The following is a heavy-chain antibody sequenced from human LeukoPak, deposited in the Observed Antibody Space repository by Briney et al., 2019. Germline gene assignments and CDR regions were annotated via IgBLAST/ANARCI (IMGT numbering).Heavy chain of an antibody. Sequence: GGSLRLSCAASGFTFSNDWMSWVRQAPGKGLEWVANIKQDGSEKYYVDSVKGRFTISRDNAKNSLYLQMNSLRAEDTALYYCSGGSGPHYFDYWGQGTLVTVSS. V-gene: IGHV3-7*01. CDR2: IKQDGSEK. J-gene: IGHJ4*02. CDR3: SGGSGPHYFDY. CDR1: GFTFSNDW.